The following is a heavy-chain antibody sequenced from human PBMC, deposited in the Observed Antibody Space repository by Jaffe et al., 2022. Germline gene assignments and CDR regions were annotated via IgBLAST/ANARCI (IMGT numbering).Heavy chain of an antibody. V-gene: IGHV4-38-2*01. CDR2: IYHSGST. J-gene: IGHJ4*02. CDR3: ARSPDRTIRGVIGY. D-gene: IGHD3-10*01. CDR1: GYSISSGYY. Sequence: QVQLQESGPGLVKPSETLSLTCAVSGYSISSGYYWGWIRQPPGKGLEWIGSIYHSGSTYYNPSLKSRVTISVDTSKNQFSLKLSSVTAADTAVYYCARSPDRTIRGVIGYWGQGTLVTVSS.